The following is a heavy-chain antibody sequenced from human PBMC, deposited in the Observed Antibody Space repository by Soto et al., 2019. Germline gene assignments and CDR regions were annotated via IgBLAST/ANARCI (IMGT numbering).Heavy chain of an antibody. CDR2: ISWNSGSI. V-gene: IGHV3-9*01. CDR3: AKTAAADIYYYGMDV. CDR1: GFTFGDYA. J-gene: IGHJ6*02. D-gene: IGHD6-13*01. Sequence: SGGSLRLSCAASGFTFGDYAMHWVRQAPGKGLEWVSGISWNSGSIGYADSVKGRFTISRDNAKNSPYLQMNSLRAEDTALYYCAKTAAADIYYYGMDVWGQGTTVTVSS.